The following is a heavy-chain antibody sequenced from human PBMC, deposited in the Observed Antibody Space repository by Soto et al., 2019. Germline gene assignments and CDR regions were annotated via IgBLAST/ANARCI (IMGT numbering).Heavy chain of an antibody. D-gene: IGHD6-13*01. V-gene: IGHV3-23*01. J-gene: IGHJ4*02. CDR2: IGGSSEDT. CDR3: ASPKVTSSWSSDY. Sequence: GGSLRLSCAASGFTFNNYAMTWVRQAPGKGLEWVSAIGGSSEDTFYADSVKGRFTISRDNSKNTLYLQMNGLRAEDTAVYYCASPKVTSSWSSDYWGQGTLVTVSS. CDR1: GFTFNNYA.